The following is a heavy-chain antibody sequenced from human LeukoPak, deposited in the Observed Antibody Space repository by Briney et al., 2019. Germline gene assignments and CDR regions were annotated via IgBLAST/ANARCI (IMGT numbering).Heavy chain of an antibody. D-gene: IGHD2-15*01. J-gene: IGHJ5*02. CDR3: ARDFPYSSGGSWLRAEGWFDP. CDR2: IYYSGST. CDR1: GGSISSSSYY. Sequence: SETLSLTCTVSGGSISSSSYYWGWIRQPPGKGLEWIGSIYYSGSTYYNPSLKSRVTISVDTSKDQFSLKLSSVTAADTAVYYCARDFPYSSGGSWLRAEGWFDPWGQGTLVTVSS. V-gene: IGHV4-39*02.